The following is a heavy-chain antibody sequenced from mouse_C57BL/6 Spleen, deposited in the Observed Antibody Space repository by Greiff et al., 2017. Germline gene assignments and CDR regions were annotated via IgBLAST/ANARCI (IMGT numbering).Heavy chain of an antibody. D-gene: IGHD2-4*01. CDR2: IYPGSGST. J-gene: IGHJ2*01. V-gene: IGHV1-55*01. Sequence: QVQLQQPGAELVKPGASVKMSCKASGYTFTSYWITWVKQRPGQGLEWIGDIYPGSGSTNYNEKFKSTATLTVDTSSSTAYMQLSSLTTEDSAVYYCARSLGYYDYRWGQGTTLTVSS. CDR1: GYTFTSYW. CDR3: ARSLGYYDYR.